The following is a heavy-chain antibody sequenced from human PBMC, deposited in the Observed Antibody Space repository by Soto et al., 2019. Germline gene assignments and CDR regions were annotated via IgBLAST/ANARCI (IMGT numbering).Heavy chain of an antibody. J-gene: IGHJ6*02. CDR3: ARCIQQDYYYGMDV. D-gene: IGHD5-18*01. V-gene: IGHV1-18*04. Sequence: ASVKVSCKASGYTFTSCYMHWVRQAPGQGLEWMGRISSDNGNTRYAQKFRGRVTMTTDTSTSTVYMELRNLRSDDTAVYYCARCIQQDYYYGMDVWGQGTTVTVSS. CDR2: ISSDNGNT. CDR1: GYTFTSCY.